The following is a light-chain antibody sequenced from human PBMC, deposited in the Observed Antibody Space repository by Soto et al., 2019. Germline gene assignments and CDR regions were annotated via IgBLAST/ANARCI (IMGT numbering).Light chain of an antibody. CDR1: SSDVGGYNY. V-gene: IGLV2-8*01. Sequence: QSALARPPSAPGCPGQSVTISCTGTSSDVGGYNYVSWYQQHPGKAPKLMIYEVSKRPSGVPDRFSGSKSGNTASLTVSGLQAEDEADYYCSSYAGSNNFVFGTGTKVTVL. CDR2: EVS. CDR3: SSYAGSNNFV. J-gene: IGLJ1*01.